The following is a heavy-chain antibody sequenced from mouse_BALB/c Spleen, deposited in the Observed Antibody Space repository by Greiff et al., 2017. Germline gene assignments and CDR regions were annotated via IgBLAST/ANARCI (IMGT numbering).Heavy chain of an antibody. V-gene: IGHV14-4*02. Sequence: VQLQQSGAELVRSGASVKLSCTASGFNIKDYYMHWVKQRPEQGLEWIGWIDPENGDTEYAPKFQGKATMTADTSSNTAYLQLSSLTSEDTAVYYCNYYYGSSSYYAMDYWGQGTSVTVSS. D-gene: IGHD1-1*01. CDR3: NYYYGSSSYYAMDY. J-gene: IGHJ4*01. CDR1: GFNIKDYY. CDR2: IDPENGDT.